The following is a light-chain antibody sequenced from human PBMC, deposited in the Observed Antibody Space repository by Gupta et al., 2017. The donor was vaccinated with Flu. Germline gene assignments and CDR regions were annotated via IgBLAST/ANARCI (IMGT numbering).Light chain of an antibody. CDR2: AAS. V-gene: IGKV1-39*01. J-gene: IGKJ1*01. CDR1: QTVNSY. Sequence: DVQMTQSPSSLSASAGDIVTITCRASQTVNSYVNWYQQKPGKAPKLLIYAASSLKSGVPSRFSGNGSGTDFTLTITSLQPEDFAIYFCQQRDSNPRTFGQGTKVEVK. CDR3: QQRDSNPRT.